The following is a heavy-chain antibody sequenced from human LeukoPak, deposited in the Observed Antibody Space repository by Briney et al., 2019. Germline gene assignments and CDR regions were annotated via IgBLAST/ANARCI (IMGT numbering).Heavy chain of an antibody. CDR3: ARLAVAGDYVGY. CDR1: GCTFSSYA. D-gene: IGHD4-17*01. CDR2: IIPIFGTA. J-gene: IGHJ4*02. Sequence: ASVKVSCKASGCTFSSYAISWVRQAPGQGLEWMGGIIPIFGTANYAQKFQGRVTITADKSTSTAYMELSSLRSEDTAVYYCARLAVAGDYVGYWGQGTLVTVSS. V-gene: IGHV1-69*06.